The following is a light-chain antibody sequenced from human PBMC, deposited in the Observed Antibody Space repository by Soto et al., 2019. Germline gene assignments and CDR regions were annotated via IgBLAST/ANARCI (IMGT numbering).Light chain of an antibody. V-gene: IGLV2-14*01. CDR3: ISYTVSRSYV. Sequence: QSVLTQPASVSGAPRQAVTLSCRGTNRDIGAYDHVAWFQQFPGKTPKLVIYSVSNRPSGVSYRFSGSKSGNTASLTISGLQADDEADYYCISYTVSRSYVFGPGTKVTVL. CDR2: SVS. CDR1: NRDIGAYDH. J-gene: IGLJ1*01.